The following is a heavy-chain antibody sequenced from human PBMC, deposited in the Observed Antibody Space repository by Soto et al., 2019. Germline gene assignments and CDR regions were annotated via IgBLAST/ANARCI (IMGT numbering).Heavy chain of an antibody. CDR1: GGCISSYY. Sequence: PSETLSRTCIGSGGCISSYYWSWIRQPPGKGLEWIGYIYYSGSTNYNPSLKSRVTISVDTSKNQFSLKLSSVTAADTAVYYCARAVGSSWARYNWYDPCGQGTRDTVSS. CDR2: IYYSGST. V-gene: IGHV4-59*01. CDR3: ARAVGSSWARYNWYDP. D-gene: IGHD6-13*01. J-gene: IGHJ5*02.